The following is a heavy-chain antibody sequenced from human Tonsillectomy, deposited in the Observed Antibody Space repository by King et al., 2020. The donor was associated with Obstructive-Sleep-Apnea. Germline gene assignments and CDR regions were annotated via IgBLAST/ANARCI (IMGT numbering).Heavy chain of an antibody. Sequence: QLVQSGGVVVQPGGSLRLSCAASGFTFDDFAMHWVRQSPGKGLEWVSVISWDGGNTYYADSVKGRFTISRDNDKNSLYLQMNSLLPEDTAFYFCAKEAPVCSHSYYYSAMDVWGQGTTVTVSS. CDR3: AKEAPVCSHSYYYSAMDV. J-gene: IGHJ6*02. D-gene: IGHD3-10*02. CDR1: GFTFDDFA. V-gene: IGHV3-43D*03. CDR2: ISWDGGNT.